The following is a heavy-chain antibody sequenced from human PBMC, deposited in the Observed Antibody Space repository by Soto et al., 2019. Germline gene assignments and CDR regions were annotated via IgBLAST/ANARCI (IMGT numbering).Heavy chain of an antibody. D-gene: IGHD2-15*01. CDR1: GFTFTTYI. CDR3: VRVKGILLAEAYSDS. Sequence: AGGSLRLSCAASGFTFTTYIMAWVRQAPGKGLEWISYISGSGGTIHYADSVKGRFTISRDNAKSSVFLQMNGLRDEDTAVYYCVRVKGILLAEAYSDSWGRGALVTVSS. V-gene: IGHV3-48*02. J-gene: IGHJ4*02. CDR2: ISGSGGTI.